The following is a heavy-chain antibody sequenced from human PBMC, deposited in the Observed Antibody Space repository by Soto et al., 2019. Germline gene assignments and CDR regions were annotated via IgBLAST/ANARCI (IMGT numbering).Heavy chain of an antibody. CDR2: IYYSGST. CDR1: GGSISSGDYY. D-gene: IGHD3-3*01. J-gene: IGHJ5*02. V-gene: IGHV4-30-4*01. CDR3: AKNHNDFWSGYEHPGWFDP. Sequence: QVQLQESGPGLVKPSQTLSLTRTVSGGSISSGDYYWSWIRQPPGKGLEWIGYIYYSGSTYYNPSLKSRVTISVDTSKNQFSLKLSSVTAADTAVYYCAKNHNDFWSGYEHPGWFDPWGQGTLVTVSS.